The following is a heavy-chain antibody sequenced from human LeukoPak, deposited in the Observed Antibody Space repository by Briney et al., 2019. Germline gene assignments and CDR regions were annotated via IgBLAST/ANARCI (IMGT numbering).Heavy chain of an antibody. CDR3: ARDSYSGSYYY. D-gene: IGHD1-26*01. CDR2: INPDSGGT. Sequence: GASVKVSCKASGYTFTGYYMHWVRQAPGQGLEWMGWINPDSGGTNYAQKFQGRVTMTRDTSISTAYMGLSRLTSDDTAVYYCARDSYSGSYYYWGQGTLVTVSS. J-gene: IGHJ4*02. CDR1: GYTFTGYY. V-gene: IGHV1-2*02.